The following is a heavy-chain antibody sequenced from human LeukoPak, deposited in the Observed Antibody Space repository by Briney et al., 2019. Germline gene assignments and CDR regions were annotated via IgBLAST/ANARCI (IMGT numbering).Heavy chain of an antibody. V-gene: IGHV4-34*01. Sequence: SETLSLTCAVYGGSFSGYYWSWIRQPPGKGLEWIGEINHSVSTNYNPSLKSRVTISVDTSKNQFSLKLSSVTAADTAVYYCAREARGYSYGSPDYWGQGTLVTVSS. CDR2: INHSVST. CDR3: AREARGYSYGSPDY. D-gene: IGHD5-18*01. CDR1: GGSFSGYY. J-gene: IGHJ4*02.